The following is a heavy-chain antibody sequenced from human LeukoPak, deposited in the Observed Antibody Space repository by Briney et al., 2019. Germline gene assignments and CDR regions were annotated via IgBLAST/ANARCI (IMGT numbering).Heavy chain of an antibody. CDR2: IYYSGST. CDR3: ARHLYGDYANFDY. D-gene: IGHD4-17*01. CDR1: GGSISSSSYY. Sequence: SETLSLTCTVSGGSISSSSYYWGWIRQPPGNGLEWIGSIYYSGSTYYNPSLKSRVTISVDTSKNQFSLKLSSVTAADTAVYYCARHLYGDYANFDYWGQGTLVTVSS. V-gene: IGHV4-39*01. J-gene: IGHJ4*02.